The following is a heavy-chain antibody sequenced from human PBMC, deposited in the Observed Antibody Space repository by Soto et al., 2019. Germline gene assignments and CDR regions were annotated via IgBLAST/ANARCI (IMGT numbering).Heavy chain of an antibody. Sequence: QVQLVESGGGVVQPGRSLRLSCTASGFTFSSYAMHWVRQAPGKGLEWVAVISYDGSNKYYADSVKGRFTISRDNSKNTLYLQMNSLRAEDTAVYYCARDPLGYSYGIDYYYGMDVWGQGTTVTVSS. CDR3: ARDPLGYSYGIDYYYGMDV. D-gene: IGHD5-18*01. V-gene: IGHV3-30-3*01. CDR2: ISYDGSNK. CDR1: GFTFSSYA. J-gene: IGHJ6*02.